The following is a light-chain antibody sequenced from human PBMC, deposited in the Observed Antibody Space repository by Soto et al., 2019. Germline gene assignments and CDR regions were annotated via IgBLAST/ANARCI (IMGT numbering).Light chain of an antibody. Sequence: EIVLTQSPGTLSLSPGERVTLSCRASQSVSSTYLAWYQQKPGQAPRLLIYDSSSRATGIPDRFSGSGSGTDFTLTISRLEPEDFAVYYCQQYGSSPITFGQGTRLEIK. J-gene: IGKJ5*01. CDR2: DSS. CDR1: QSVSSTY. V-gene: IGKV3-20*01. CDR3: QQYGSSPIT.